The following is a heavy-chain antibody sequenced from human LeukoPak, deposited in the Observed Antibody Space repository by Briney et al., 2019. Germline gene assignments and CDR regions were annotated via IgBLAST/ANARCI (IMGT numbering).Heavy chain of an antibody. CDR1: GFTVSSNY. CDR2: IYSGGST. V-gene: IGHV3-66*01. D-gene: IGHD6-19*01. J-gene: IGHJ4*02. Sequence: PGGSLRLSCAASGFTVSSNYMSWVRQAPGKGLEWVSVIYSGGSTYYADSVKGRFTISRDNSKNTLYLQMNSLRAEDTAVYYCAGDGHSSGWVYYFDYWGQGTLVTVSS. CDR3: AGDGHSSGWVYYFDY.